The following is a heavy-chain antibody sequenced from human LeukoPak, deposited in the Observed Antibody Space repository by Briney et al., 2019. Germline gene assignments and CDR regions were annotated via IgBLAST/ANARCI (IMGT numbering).Heavy chain of an antibody. CDR2: INPNSGGT. CDR3: ARGTITMVRGVITR. CDR1: GYTFTGYY. V-gene: IGHV1-2*06. D-gene: IGHD3-10*01. J-gene: IGHJ4*02. Sequence: ASVKVSCKASGYTFTGYYMHWVRQAPGQGLEWMGRINPNSGGTNYAQKFQGRVTMTRDTSISTAYMELSRPRSDDTAVYYCARGTITMVRGVITRWGQGTLVTVSS.